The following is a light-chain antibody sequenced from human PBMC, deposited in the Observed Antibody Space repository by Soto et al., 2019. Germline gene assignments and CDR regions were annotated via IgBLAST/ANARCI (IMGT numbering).Light chain of an antibody. CDR1: QSISSY. CDR2: AAS. Sequence: TQXRAVLSPSPGXXXXXXXXASQSISSYLNWYQQKXGKAPKLVVYAASXLKSGVPARFRGSGSATEFTLTISSLQTDDFATYYCQHYDSYSEAFCAGTKVDI. V-gene: IGKV1-9*01. J-gene: IGKJ4*02. CDR3: QHYDSYSEA.